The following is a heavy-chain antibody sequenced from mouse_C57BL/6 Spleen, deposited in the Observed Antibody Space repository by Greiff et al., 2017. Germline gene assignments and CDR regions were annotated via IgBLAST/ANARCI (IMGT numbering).Heavy chain of an antibody. CDR2: INPNNGGT. D-gene: IGHD2-3*01. CDR3: ARPEDGYSTDYFDY. J-gene: IGHJ2*01. Sequence: EVQLQQSGPELVKPGASVKISCKASGYTFTDYYMNWVKQSHGKSLEWIGDINPNNGGTSYNQKFKGKATLTVDKSSSTAYMELRSLTSEDSAVYYCARPEDGYSTDYFDYWGQGTTLTVSS. V-gene: IGHV1-26*01. CDR1: GYTFTDYY.